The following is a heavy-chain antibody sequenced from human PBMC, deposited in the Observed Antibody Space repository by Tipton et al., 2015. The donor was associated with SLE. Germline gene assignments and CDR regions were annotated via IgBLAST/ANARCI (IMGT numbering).Heavy chain of an antibody. J-gene: IGHJ4*02. D-gene: IGHD3-3*01. V-gene: IGHV4-59*08. CDR1: GGSFSGYY. CDR3: ARHKLGFSWSYFDS. Sequence: GLVKPSETLSLTCAVYGGSFSGYYWSWIRQPPGKGLEWIGYISFSGLSNYNPSVRSRVSTSMDTSKNQFSLQMSSVTAADTALYYCARHKLGFSWSYFDSCGQVSLVTVSS. CDR2: ISFSGLS.